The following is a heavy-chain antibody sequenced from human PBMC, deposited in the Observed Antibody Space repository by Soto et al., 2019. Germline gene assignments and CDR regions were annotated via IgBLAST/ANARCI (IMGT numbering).Heavy chain of an antibody. CDR3: ARNGDSSDYRGWFDP. Sequence: EVQLVESGGALVQPGGSLRLSCAASGFTVSSNYMSWVRQAPGKGLEWVSVIYSGGTTYYADSVKGRFTISRDNSKNTLYLQMNSLRAEDTAVYYCARNGDSSDYRGWFDPWGQGTLVTVSS. CDR1: GFTVSSNY. D-gene: IGHD3-22*01. CDR2: IYSGGTT. V-gene: IGHV3-66*01. J-gene: IGHJ5*02.